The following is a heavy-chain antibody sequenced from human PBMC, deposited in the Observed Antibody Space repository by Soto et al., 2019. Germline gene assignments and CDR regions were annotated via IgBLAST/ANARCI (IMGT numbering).Heavy chain of an antibody. Sequence: QVQLVQSGAEVKKPGASVKVSCKASGYTFTSYGISWVRQAPGQGLVWMGWISASTGNTNYAQKLQDRVTRTSDTSTSTAYMDLRSLRSADTAVYYCAIGTTGPHWFDPLGQGTLVAFSS. CDR1: GYTFTSYG. D-gene: IGHD1-1*01. CDR3: AIGTTGPHWFDP. V-gene: IGHV1-18*01. J-gene: IGHJ5*02. CDR2: ISASTGNT.